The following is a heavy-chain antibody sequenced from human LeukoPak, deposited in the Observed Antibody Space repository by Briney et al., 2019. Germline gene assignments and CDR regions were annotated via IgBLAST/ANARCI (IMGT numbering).Heavy chain of an antibody. V-gene: IGHV3-30*02. CDR1: GFTFSSSR. J-gene: IGHJ4*02. CDR2: IRYDGSNK. Sequence: GGALRLSCAASGFTFSSSRMHWVRQDPGKGLEWVAFIRYDGSNKYYADSVKGRFTISRDNSKNTLYLQMNSLRAEDTAVYYCAKDLDYWGQGTLVTVSS. CDR3: AKDLDY.